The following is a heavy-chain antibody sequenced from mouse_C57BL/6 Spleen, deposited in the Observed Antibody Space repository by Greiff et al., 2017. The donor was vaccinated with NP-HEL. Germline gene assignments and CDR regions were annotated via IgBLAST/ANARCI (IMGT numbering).Heavy chain of an antibody. Sequence: VQLKESGPELVKPGASVKISCKASGYSFTDYNMNWVKQSKGKSLEWIGVINPNYGTPSYKQKFKGKATLTVDQSSSTAYMQLNSLTSEDSAVYYCAYYYGSSYGFAYWGQGTLVTVSA. CDR2: INPNYGTP. D-gene: IGHD1-1*01. V-gene: IGHV1-39*01. CDR3: AYYYGSSYGFAY. J-gene: IGHJ3*01. CDR1: GYSFTDYN.